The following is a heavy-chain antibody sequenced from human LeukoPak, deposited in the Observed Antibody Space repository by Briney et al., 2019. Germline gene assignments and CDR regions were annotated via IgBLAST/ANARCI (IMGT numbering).Heavy chain of an antibody. V-gene: IGHV1-2*06. Sequence: GASVKVSCKASGYTFTGYYMHWVRQAPGQGLEWMGRINPNSGGTNFAQKFQGRVTMTRDTSISTSYMELRRLRSDDTAVYYCARGGEYYYGMDVWGQGTTVTVSS. CDR2: INPNSGGT. D-gene: IGHD2-21*01. J-gene: IGHJ6*02. CDR1: GYTFTGYY. CDR3: ARGGEYYYGMDV.